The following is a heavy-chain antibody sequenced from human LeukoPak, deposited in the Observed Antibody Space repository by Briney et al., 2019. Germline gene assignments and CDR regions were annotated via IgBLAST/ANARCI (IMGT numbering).Heavy chain of an antibody. Sequence: PGGSLRLSCAASGFTFSNYAMIWVRQAPGKGLEWVSALSGSGATTYYADSVKGRFTISRDNSKNTLYLQMNSLRPEDTAVYYCAKAPTGYYKEFDYWGQGTLVTVSS. CDR1: GFTFSNYA. V-gene: IGHV3-23*01. J-gene: IGHJ4*02. CDR2: LSGSGATT. CDR3: AKAPTGYYKEFDY. D-gene: IGHD3-9*01.